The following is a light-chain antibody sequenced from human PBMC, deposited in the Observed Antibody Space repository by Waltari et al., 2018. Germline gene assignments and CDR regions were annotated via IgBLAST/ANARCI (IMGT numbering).Light chain of an antibody. CDR3: CSYAGRNIWV. Sequence: QSALTQPASVSGSPGQSITISCTRTSSDVGFYNLVSWYQQHPDKAPKLMVYEVIERPSRVSNRFSGSNSGNTASLTISGLQAEDEADYYCCSYAGRNIWVCGGGTKLAVL. CDR2: EVI. J-gene: IGLJ3*02. CDR1: SSDVGFYNL. V-gene: IGLV2-23*02.